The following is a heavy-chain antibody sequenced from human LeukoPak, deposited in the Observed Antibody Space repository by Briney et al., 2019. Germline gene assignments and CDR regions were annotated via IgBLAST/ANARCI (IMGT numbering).Heavy chain of an antibody. Sequence: SETLSLTCAVSGAAFSVDFWSSGRHPPGKGLEWISEINHGGGSNYNPSLTHRVSISAATYKTQLSMSLTSVTAPGPAQYFSARGLYDSRDYYSGIRAYYFDTWGQGTLVTVSS. CDR2: INHGGGS. J-gene: IGHJ4*02. V-gene: IGHV4-34*01. CDR1: GAAFSVDF. D-gene: IGHD3-22*01. CDR3: ARGLYDSRDYYSGIRAYYFDT.